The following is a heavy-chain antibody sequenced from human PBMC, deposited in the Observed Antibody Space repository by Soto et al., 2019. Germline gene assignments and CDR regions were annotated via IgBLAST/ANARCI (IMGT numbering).Heavy chain of an antibody. V-gene: IGHV1-18*01. CDR1: GDTFTSYG. CDR2: ISAYNGNT. J-gene: IGHJ6*02. CDR3: ARDTGEHWNYGRNDYYYGMAV. Sequence: ASVKVSCKASGDTFTSYGISWVRQAPGQGLEWMGWISAYNGNTNYAQKLQGRVTMTTDTSTSTAYMELRSLRSDDTAVYYCARDTGEHWNYGRNDYYYGMAVWGQGTTVTVSS. D-gene: IGHD1-7*01.